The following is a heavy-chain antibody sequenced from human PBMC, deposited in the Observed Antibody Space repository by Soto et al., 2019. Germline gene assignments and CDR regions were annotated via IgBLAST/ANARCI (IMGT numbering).Heavy chain of an antibody. CDR1: GFSLSTSEVA. J-gene: IGHJ4*02. D-gene: IGHD3-22*01. CDR2: IYWDDDK. Sequence: QITLKESGPTLVKPTQTLTLTCTFSGFSLSTSEVAVGWIRQPPGKALEWVALIYWDDDKRYSPSLKSRLTITKGTSKNQVVLTMTNMDPVDTGTYYCVRDSSGYYGFDYWGQGTLVTVSS. CDR3: VRDSSGYYGFDY. V-gene: IGHV2-5*04.